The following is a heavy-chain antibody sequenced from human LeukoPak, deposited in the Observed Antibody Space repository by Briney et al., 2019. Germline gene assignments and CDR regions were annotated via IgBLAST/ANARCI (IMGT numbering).Heavy chain of an antibody. Sequence: ASMTVSCNASGNTFTSNAMHWVRQAPGQRLEWMGWINAGNGNTKYSQKFQGRVTITRDTSASTAYMELSSLRSEDTAVYYCAREEHSSGSYYFDYWGQGTLVTVSS. CDR3: AREEHSSGSYYFDY. CDR1: GNTFTSNA. J-gene: IGHJ4*02. D-gene: IGHD6-19*01. CDR2: INAGNGNT. V-gene: IGHV1-3*01.